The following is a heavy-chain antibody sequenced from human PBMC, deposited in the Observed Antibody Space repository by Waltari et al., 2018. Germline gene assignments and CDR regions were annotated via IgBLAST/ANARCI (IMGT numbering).Heavy chain of an antibody. J-gene: IGHJ3*02. D-gene: IGHD2-2*01. V-gene: IGHV1-24*01. CDR3: ATIPSGVPAARGAFDI. CDR1: GYTLTELS. Sequence: QVQLVQSGAEVKKPEASVKVSCKVSGYTLTELSMHWVRQAPGKGLEWMGGFDPEDGETIYAQKFQGRVTMTEDTSTDTAYMELSSLRSEDTAVYYCATIPSGVPAARGAFDIWGQGTMVTVSS. CDR2: FDPEDGET.